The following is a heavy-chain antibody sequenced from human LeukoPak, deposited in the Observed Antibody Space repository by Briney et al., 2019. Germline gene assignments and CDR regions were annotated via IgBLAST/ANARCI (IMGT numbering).Heavy chain of an antibody. CDR2: IYYSGST. D-gene: IGHD5-12*01. CDR3: ARHGKYSGYARDAFDI. V-gene: IGHV4-39*01. Sequence: KPSETLSLTCTVSGGSISSSSYYWDWIRQPPGKGLEWIGSIYYSGSTYYNPSLKSRVTISVDTSKNQFSLKLSSVIAADTAVYYCARHGKYSGYARDAFDIWGQGTVVTVSP. J-gene: IGHJ3*02. CDR1: GGSISSSSYY.